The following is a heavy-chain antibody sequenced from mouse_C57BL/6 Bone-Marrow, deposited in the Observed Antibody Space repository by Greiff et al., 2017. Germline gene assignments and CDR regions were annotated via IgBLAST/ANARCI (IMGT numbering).Heavy chain of an antibody. Sequence: QVQLQQSGPGLVQPSQRLSITCTVSGFSLTSYGVHWVRQSPGKGLEWLGVIWRGGSTDYNAAFMSRLSITKDNSKSQVFFKMNSLQADDTAIYYCAKQPDGYYYAMDYWGQGTSVTVSS. CDR1: GFSLTSYG. CDR2: IWRGGST. CDR3: AKQPDGYYYAMDY. J-gene: IGHJ4*01. V-gene: IGHV2-5*01. D-gene: IGHD2-3*01.